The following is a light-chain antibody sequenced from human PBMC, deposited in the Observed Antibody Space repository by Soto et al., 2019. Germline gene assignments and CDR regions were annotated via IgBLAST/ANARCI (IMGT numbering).Light chain of an antibody. Sequence: EIVLTQSPGTLSLSPGERATLSCRASQSVSSSYLAWYQQKPGQAPRLLIYGASSRATGIPDRFSGSASGSDFTLTISRLEPEDSAVYFCQQYGYSWPFGQGTKVDIK. CDR1: QSVSSSY. CDR2: GAS. J-gene: IGKJ1*01. V-gene: IGKV3-20*01. CDR3: QQYGYSWP.